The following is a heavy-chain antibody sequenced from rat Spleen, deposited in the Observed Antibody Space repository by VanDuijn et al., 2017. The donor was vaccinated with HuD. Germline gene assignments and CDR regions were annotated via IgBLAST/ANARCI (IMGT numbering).Heavy chain of an antibody. CDR2: ITTGGGTT. Sequence: EVQLVESGGGLVQPGGSMSLSCAASGFIFSNYYMVWVRQAPTKGLEWVAYITTGGGTTFYRDSVKGRFTISRDNAKSTLYLQMDSLRSEDTASYYCARHGYGGYSESYFDYWGQGVMVTVSS. J-gene: IGHJ2*01. D-gene: IGHD1-11*01. V-gene: IGHV5-25*01. CDR1: GFIFSNYY. CDR3: ARHGYGGYSESYFDY.